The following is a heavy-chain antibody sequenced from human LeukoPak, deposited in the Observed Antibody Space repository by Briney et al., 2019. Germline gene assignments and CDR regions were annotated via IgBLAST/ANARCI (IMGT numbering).Heavy chain of an antibody. CDR1: GGSISTYY. D-gene: IGHD2-15*01. CDR2: IYYTGNT. CDR3: ATGAKDIAHGAL. J-gene: IGHJ4*02. V-gene: IGHV4-59*08. Sequence: SETLSLTCTVSGGSISTYYWSWIRQPPGKGLEWIGYIYYTGNTNYNPSLKSRVTLSVDTSKNQFSLKLSSVTAADTAVYYCATGAKDIAHGALWGQGTLVTVSS.